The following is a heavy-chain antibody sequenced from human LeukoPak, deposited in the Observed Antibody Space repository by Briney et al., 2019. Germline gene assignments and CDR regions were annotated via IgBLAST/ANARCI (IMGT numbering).Heavy chain of an antibody. CDR1: GFTFSDYS. V-gene: IGHV3-11*01. CDR3: ARRKVPAADDY. D-gene: IGHD2-2*01. CDR2: ISLSGSVT. Sequence: PGGSLRLSCAASGFTFSDYSMSWIRQAPGQGLEWVSYISLSGSVTYYADSVKGRSTISRDNAKNSLYLQMNSLRADDTAVYYCARRKVPAADDYWGQGTLVTVSS. J-gene: IGHJ4*02.